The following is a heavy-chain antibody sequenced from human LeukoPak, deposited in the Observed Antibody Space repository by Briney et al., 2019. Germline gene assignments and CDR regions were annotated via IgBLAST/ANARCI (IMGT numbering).Heavy chain of an antibody. CDR3: VRESCSGGSCTYDPFDI. CDR2: MSVNGVNK. Sequence: HPGTSLRLSCVASGFSFSSYSIHWVRRVPGKGPEWVAVMSVNGVNKYYADSVRGRFTVSRDISKNTQFLQMNSLRFEDTAVYFCVRESCSGGSCTYDPFDIWGHGTMVTVST. D-gene: IGHD2-15*01. J-gene: IGHJ3*02. V-gene: IGHV3-30-3*01. CDR1: GFSFSSYS.